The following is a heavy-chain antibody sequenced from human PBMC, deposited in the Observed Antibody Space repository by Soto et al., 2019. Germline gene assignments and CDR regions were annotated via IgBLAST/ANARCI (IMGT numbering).Heavy chain of an antibody. CDR1: GFTVSSNY. CDR3: AREEQLATYYYYGMDV. V-gene: IGHV3-53*01. Sequence: GGSLRLSCAASGFTVSSNYMSWVRQAPGKGLEWVSVIYSGGSTYYADSVKGRFTISRDNSKNTLYLQMNSLRAEDTVVYYCAREEQLATYYYYGMDVWGQGTTVTVSS. CDR2: IYSGGST. D-gene: IGHD6-6*01. J-gene: IGHJ6*02.